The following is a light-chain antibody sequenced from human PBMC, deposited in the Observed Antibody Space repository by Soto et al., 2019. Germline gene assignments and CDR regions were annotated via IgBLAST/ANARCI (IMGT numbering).Light chain of an antibody. CDR3: QQYGSSPPYT. V-gene: IGKV3-20*01. CDR1: QSVSSSY. Sequence: EIVLTQSPGTLSLSPGERATLSCRASQSVSSSYLAWYQQKPGQAPRLLIYGASSRATGIPDRFSGSGSGTDFTINVSRLEPEDCAVYYCQQYGSSPPYTFGQGTKLEIK. CDR2: GAS. J-gene: IGKJ2*01.